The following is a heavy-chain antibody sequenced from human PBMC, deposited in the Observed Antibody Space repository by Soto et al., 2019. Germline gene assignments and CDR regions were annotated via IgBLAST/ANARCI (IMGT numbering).Heavy chain of an antibody. CDR1: GYIFTTYT. J-gene: IGHJ4*02. V-gene: IGHV1-3*04. CDR3: ARLAPGHTYAFIE. Sequence: ASVKVSCKASGYIFTTYTIHWLRQAPGQRLEWMGWINTGNGDTKNSQTFQDRVTITRDTSATTVHMELSGLNFEDTAVYYCARLAPGHTYAFIEWGQGTLVTVSS. CDR2: INTGNGDT. D-gene: IGHD3-16*01.